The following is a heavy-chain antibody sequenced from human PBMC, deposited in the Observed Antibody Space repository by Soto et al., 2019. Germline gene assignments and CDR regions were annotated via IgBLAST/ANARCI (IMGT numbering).Heavy chain of an antibody. Sequence: SETLSLTCAVYGGSFSGYYWSWIRQPPGKGLEWIGEINHSGSTNYNPSLKSRVTISVDTSKNQFSLKLSSVTAADTAVYYFASMRRSGYYRDYYYMDVWGKGTTVTVSS. CDR2: INHSGST. CDR1: GGSFSGYY. D-gene: IGHD3-3*01. CDR3: ASMRRSGYYRDYYYMDV. J-gene: IGHJ6*03. V-gene: IGHV4-34*01.